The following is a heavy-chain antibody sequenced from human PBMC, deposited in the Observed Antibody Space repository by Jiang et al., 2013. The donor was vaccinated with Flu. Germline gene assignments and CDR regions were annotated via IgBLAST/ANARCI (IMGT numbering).Heavy chain of an antibody. CDR3: AGGPLAPSGGYDSSGYYYPVDY. D-gene: IGHD3-22*01. CDR2: IIPIFGTA. J-gene: IGHJ4*02. V-gene: IGHV1-69*06. Sequence: SGAEVKKPGSSVKVSCKASGGTFSSYAISWVRQAPGQGLEWMGGIIPIFGTANYAQKFQGRVTITADKSTSTAYMELSSLRSEDTAVYYCAGGPLAPSGGYDSSGYYYPVDYWAREPWSPSPQ. CDR1: GGTFSSYA.